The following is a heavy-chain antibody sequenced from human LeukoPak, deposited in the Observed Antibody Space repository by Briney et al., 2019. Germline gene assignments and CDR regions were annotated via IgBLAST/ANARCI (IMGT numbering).Heavy chain of an antibody. CDR2: ISGSGGST. V-gene: IGHV3-23*01. CDR3: AKSGDGDFWSGYYTPLDY. Sequence: GGSLRLSCAASGFTFSSYAVSWVRQAPGKGLEWVSAISGSGGSTYYADSVKGRFTISRDNSKNTLYLQMNSLRAEDTAVYYCAKSGDGDFWSGYYTPLDYWGQGTLVTVSS. CDR1: GFTFSSYA. D-gene: IGHD3-3*01. J-gene: IGHJ4*02.